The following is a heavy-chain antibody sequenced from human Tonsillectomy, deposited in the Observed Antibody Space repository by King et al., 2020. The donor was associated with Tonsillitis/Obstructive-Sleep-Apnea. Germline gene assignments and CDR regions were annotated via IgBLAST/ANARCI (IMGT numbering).Heavy chain of an antibody. D-gene: IGHD1-14*01. Sequence: VQLVQSGGGLVKPGGSLRLSCAASGFTFSSYTMNWVRQAPGKGLEWVSSISSSSSYIYYADSVKGRFTISRDNAKNSLYLQMNSLRADDTAVYYCAMELEPPPCSGFYPWGQGSLVTVSS. CDR1: GFTFSSYT. V-gene: IGHV3-21*01. CDR2: ISSSSSYI. J-gene: IGHJ5*02. CDR3: AMELEPPPCSGFYP.